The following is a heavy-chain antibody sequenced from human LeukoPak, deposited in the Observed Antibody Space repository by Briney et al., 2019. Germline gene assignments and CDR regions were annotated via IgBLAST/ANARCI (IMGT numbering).Heavy chain of an antibody. CDR3: VYYYGSSGYGFDY. V-gene: IGHV1-69*04. Sequence: SVKVSCKASGGTFSSYAISWVRQAPGQGLEWMGRIIPILGIANYAQKFQGRVTITADKSTSTAYMELSSLRSEDTAVYYCVYYYGSSGYGFDYWGQGTLVTVPS. J-gene: IGHJ4*02. CDR2: IIPILGIA. D-gene: IGHD3-22*01. CDR1: GGTFSSYA.